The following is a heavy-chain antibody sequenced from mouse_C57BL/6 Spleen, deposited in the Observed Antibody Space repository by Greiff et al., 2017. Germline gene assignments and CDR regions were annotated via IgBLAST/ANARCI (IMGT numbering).Heavy chain of an antibody. CDR1: GYAFSSSW. V-gene: IGHV1-82*01. CDR2: IYPGDGDT. D-gene: IGHD1-1*01. J-gene: IGHJ1*03. Sequence: QVQLKQSGPELVKPGASVKISCKASGYAFSSSWMNWVKQRPGKGLEWIGRIYPGDGDTNYNGKFKGKATLTADKSPSTAYMQLSSLTSEDSAVYFCARDSREGCWYFDVWGTGTTVTVSS. CDR3: ARDSREGCWYFDV.